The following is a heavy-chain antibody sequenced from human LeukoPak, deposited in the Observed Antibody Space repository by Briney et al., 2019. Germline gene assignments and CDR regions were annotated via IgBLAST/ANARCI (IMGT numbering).Heavy chain of an antibody. V-gene: IGHV3-53*01. Sequence: GESLRLSCAASEFTVRSYHMSWVRQAPGKGLEWVSVIDSGGSTYYAESVKGRFTISRDNSKNTLYLQMNTLAAEDTAMYYCAREGLFADYWGQGTLVTVSS. CDR2: IDSGGST. CDR1: EFTVRSYH. J-gene: IGHJ4*02. CDR3: AREGLFADY.